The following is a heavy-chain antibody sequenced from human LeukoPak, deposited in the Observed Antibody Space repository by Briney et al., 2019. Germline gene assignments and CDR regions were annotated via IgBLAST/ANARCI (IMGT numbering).Heavy chain of an antibody. CDR2: ISRDGSNE. D-gene: IGHD5-12*01. V-gene: IGHV3-30*04. CDR1: GFTFSTYV. CDR3: ARESVARGLFDY. Sequence: GGSLRLSCAASGFTFSTYVMHWVRQAPGKGLEWVAVISRDGSNEDYADSVKGRFSISRDNSKNTLFLQMNSLRVEDTAVYYCARESVARGLFDYWGQGTLVTVSS. J-gene: IGHJ4*02.